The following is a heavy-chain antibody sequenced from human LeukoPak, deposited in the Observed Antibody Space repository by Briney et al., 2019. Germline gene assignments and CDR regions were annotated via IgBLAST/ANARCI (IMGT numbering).Heavy chain of an antibody. CDR3: AATLYCGGDCYAFDI. V-gene: IGHV1-2*02. J-gene: IGHJ3*02. CDR2: INPNSGGT. Sequence: ASVKVSCKASGGTFSSYAISWVRQAPGQGLEWMGWINPNSGGTNYAQKFQGRVTMTRDTSISTAYMELSRLRSDDTAVYYCAATLYCGGDCYAFDIWGQGTMVTVSS. D-gene: IGHD2-21*02. CDR1: GGTFSSYA.